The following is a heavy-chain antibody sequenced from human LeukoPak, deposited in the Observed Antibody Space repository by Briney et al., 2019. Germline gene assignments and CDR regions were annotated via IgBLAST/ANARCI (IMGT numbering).Heavy chain of an antibody. J-gene: IGHJ3*02. CDR3: ARDVRAYSSSSSAFDI. D-gene: IGHD6-6*01. Sequence: GGSLRLSCAASGFTFSTYSGNWIRQAPGKGLEWVSSISTSSSYIYYADSVKGRFTISRDNAKNSLYLQINSLRDEDTAVYYCARDVRAYSSSSSAFDIWGQGTMVTVSS. CDR1: GFTFSTYS. V-gene: IGHV3-21*01. CDR2: ISTSSSYI.